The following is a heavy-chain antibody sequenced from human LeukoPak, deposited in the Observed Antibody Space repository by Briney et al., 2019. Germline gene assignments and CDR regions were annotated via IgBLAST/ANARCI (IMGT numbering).Heavy chain of an antibody. D-gene: IGHD6-13*01. CDR3: ARLQYTSSWSDC. J-gene: IGHJ4*02. CDR1: GDSISSSSFY. Sequence: PSETLSLTCTVSGDSISSSSFYWGWIRQPPGKGLEWIGSISSSGSTYYNPSLKSRVTISEDTSKNQFSLNLTSVTAADTAVYYCARLQYTSSWSDCWGQGTLVTVSS. V-gene: IGHV4-39*01. CDR2: ISSSGST.